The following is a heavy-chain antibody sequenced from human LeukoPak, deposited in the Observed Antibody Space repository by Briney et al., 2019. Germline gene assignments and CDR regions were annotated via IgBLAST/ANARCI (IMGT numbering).Heavy chain of an antibody. CDR1: GYSISSGYY. J-gene: IGHJ4*02. CDR2: IYHSGST. CDR3: ARAPAAERIDY. D-gene: IGHD6-13*01. Sequence: SETLSLTCTVSGYSISSGYYWGWIRQPPGKGLEWIGSIYHSGSTYYNPSLKSRVTISVDTSKNQFSLKLSSVTAADTAVYYCARAPAAERIDYWGQGTLVAVSS. V-gene: IGHV4-38-2*02.